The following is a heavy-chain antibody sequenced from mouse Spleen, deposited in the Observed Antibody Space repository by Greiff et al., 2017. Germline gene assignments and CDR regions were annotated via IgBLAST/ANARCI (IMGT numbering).Heavy chain of an antibody. CDR3: AGGKYYFDY. CDR1: GFTFSSYG. Sequence: EVHLVESGGDLVKPGGSLKLSCAASGFTFSSYGMSWVRQTPDKRLEWVATISSGGSYTYYPDSVKGRFTISRDNAKNTLYLQMSSLKSEDTAMYYCAGGKYYFDYWGQGTSLTVSS. V-gene: IGHV5-6*01. CDR2: ISSGGSYT. J-gene: IGHJ2*02.